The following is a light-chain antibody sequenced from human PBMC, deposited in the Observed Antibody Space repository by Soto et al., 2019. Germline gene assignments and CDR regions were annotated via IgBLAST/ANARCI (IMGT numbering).Light chain of an antibody. CDR3: TSYAGSNIWV. Sequence: QSALTQPPSASGSPGQSVTISCTGTSSDVGAYNYVSWYQQYPAKAPKLMIYDVSKRPSGVPDRFSGSKSGKTASLTVSGLQPEDEADYYCTSYAGSNIWVFGGGTKVTVL. J-gene: IGLJ3*02. CDR1: SSDVGAYNY. V-gene: IGLV2-8*01. CDR2: DVS.